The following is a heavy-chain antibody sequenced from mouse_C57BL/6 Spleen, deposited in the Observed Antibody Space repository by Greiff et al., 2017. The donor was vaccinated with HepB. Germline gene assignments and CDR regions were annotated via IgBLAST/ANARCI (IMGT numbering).Heavy chain of an antibody. D-gene: IGHD1-1*01. Sequence: VQLQQSGPELVKPGASVKIPCKASGYTFTDYNMDWVKQSHGKSLEWIGDINPNNGGTIYNQKFKGKATLTVDKSSSTAYMELRSLTSEDTAVYYCARSYYGSSYYYFDYWGQGTTLTVSS. CDR2: INPNNGGT. CDR1: GYTFTDYN. J-gene: IGHJ2*01. CDR3: ARSYYGSSYYYFDY. V-gene: IGHV1-18*01.